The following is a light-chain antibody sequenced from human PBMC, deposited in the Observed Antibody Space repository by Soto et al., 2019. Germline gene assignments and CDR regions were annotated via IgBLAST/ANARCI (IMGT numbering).Light chain of an antibody. CDR1: SSDIGAYNS. CDR3: SSYTTHSVRV. Sequence: QPVLTQPASVSGSPGQSITISCTGTSSDIGAYNSVSWYQQHPGMAPQLMIYDVSYRPSGISSRFSGSKSGNTASLSISGLQAADEADYYCSSYTTHSVRVFGGGTKLTVL. V-gene: IGLV2-14*03. CDR2: DVS. J-gene: IGLJ2*01.